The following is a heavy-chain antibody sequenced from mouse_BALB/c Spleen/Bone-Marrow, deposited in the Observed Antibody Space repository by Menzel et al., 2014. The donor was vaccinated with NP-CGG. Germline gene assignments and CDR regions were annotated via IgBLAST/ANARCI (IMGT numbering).Heavy chain of an antibody. D-gene: IGHD1-1*01. CDR1: GFTFSSYI. V-gene: IGHV5-12-2*01. Sequence: EVQLVESGGGLVQPGGSLKLSCAASGFTFSSYIMSWVRQTPEKRLEWVAYISNGGGSIYYPDTVKGRFTISRDNDKNTLYLQMSSLKSEGTAMYYCASHYYDSSPFAYWGQGTLVTVSA. J-gene: IGHJ3*01. CDR2: ISNGGGSI. CDR3: ASHYYDSSPFAY.